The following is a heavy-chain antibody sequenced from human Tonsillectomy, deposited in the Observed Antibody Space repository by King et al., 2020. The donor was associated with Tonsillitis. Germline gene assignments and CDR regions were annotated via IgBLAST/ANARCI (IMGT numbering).Heavy chain of an antibody. Sequence: VQLVESGGGLVQPGGSLRLSCAASGFTFSSYDMHWVRQVTGKGLEWVSTIGTAGDTYYPGSVKGRFTISRENAKNFLYLQMNSLRAEDTAVYYCARALDHCSSTSCYYYFDFWGQGTLVIVSA. CDR1: GFTFSSYD. V-gene: IGHV3-13*01. CDR3: ARALDHCSSTSCYYYFDF. D-gene: IGHD2-2*01. CDR2: IGTAGDT. J-gene: IGHJ4*02.